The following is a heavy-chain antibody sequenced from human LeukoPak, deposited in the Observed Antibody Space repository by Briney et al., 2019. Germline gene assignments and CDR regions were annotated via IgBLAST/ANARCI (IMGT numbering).Heavy chain of an antibody. CDR3: ARDRCTNGVCYYFDY. D-gene: IGHD2-8*01. J-gene: IGHJ4*02. CDR2: ISSSSGYI. CDR1: GFTFSNYN. V-gene: IGHV3-21*01. Sequence: GGSLRLSCAASGFTFSNYNMNWVRQAPGKGLEWVSSISSSSGYIYYADSVKGRFTISRDNTKNSLYLQMNSLRAEDTAVYYCARDRCTNGVCYYFDYWGQGTLVTVSS.